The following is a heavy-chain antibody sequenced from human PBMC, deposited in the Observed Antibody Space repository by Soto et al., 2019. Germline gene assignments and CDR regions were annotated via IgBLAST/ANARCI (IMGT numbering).Heavy chain of an antibody. J-gene: IGHJ6*03. CDR2: ISWNSGSI. CDR1: GFTFDDYA. Sequence: PGGSLRLSCAASGFTFDDYAMHWVRQAPGKGLEWVSGISWNSGSIGYADSVKGRFTISRDNAKNSLYLQMNSLRAEDTALYYCAKDIGSGSYFSVVMDVWGKGTTVTVSS. D-gene: IGHD3-10*01. V-gene: IGHV3-9*01. CDR3: AKDIGSGSYFSVVMDV.